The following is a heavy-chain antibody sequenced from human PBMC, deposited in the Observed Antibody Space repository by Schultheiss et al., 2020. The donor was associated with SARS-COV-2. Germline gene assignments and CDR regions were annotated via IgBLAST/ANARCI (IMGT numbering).Heavy chain of an antibody. CDR1: GFTFSNYW. V-gene: IGHV3-48*01. Sequence: GGSLRLSCAASGFTFSNYWMHWVRQAPGKGLEWVSYISSSGSTIYYADSVKGRFTISRLKSKNTLFLQMDSLRTEDTAVYYCARDFYYMDVWGKGTTVTVSS. CDR3: ARDFYYMDV. CDR2: ISSSGSTI. J-gene: IGHJ6*03.